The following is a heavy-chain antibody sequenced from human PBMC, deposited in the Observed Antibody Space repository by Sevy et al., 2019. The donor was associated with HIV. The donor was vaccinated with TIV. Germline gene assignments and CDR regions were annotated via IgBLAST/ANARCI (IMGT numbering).Heavy chain of an antibody. J-gene: IGHJ4*02. Sequence: SETLSLNCTVSGDSVTNDYWNWIQQPAGKGLEWIGRIYTSGNTNSGNTNYNPSLKSRVTMSVDTSKNRFSLKLTSVTAADTAVYYCAIGRGYSYSLNYWGQGTVVTVSS. CDR2: IYTSGNTNSGNT. CDR1: GDSVTNDY. V-gene: IGHV4-4*07. D-gene: IGHD2-2*03. CDR3: AIGRGYSYSLNY.